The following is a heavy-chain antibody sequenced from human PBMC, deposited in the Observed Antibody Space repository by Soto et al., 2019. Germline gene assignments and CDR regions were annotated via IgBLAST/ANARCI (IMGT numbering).Heavy chain of an antibody. CDR3: ARQSPFYDSSGYYVPEGYFDY. D-gene: IGHD3-22*01. V-gene: IGHV4-39*01. CDR1: GGSISSSSYY. CDR2: IYYSGST. J-gene: IGHJ4*02. Sequence: PSETLSLTCTVSGGSISSSSYYWGWIRQPPGKGLEWIGSIYYSGSTYYNPSLKSRVTISVDTSKNQFSLKLSSVTAADTAVYYCARQSPFYDSSGYYVPEGYFDYWGQGTLVTVSS.